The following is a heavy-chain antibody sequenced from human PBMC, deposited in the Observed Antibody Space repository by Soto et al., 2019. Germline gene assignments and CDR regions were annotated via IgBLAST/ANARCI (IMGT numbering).Heavy chain of an antibody. CDR2: ISDSGDRT. CDR3: AKDRGIIVKAGDAFDV. J-gene: IGHJ3*01. Sequence: GGSLRLSCASSGFTLSMSAVNWVRQAPGKGLEWVSYISDSGDRTYYADSVKGRFTISRDRSKNTVSLQMDSLRAEDTAVYYCAKDRGIIVKAGDAFDVWGQGTRVTVSS. V-gene: IGHV3-23*01. D-gene: IGHD3-16*02. CDR1: GFTLSMSA.